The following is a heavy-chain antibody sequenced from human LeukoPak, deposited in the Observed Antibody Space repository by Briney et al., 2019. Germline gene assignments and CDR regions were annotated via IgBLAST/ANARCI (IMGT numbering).Heavy chain of an antibody. V-gene: IGHV1-46*01. CDR2: INPSGGST. Sequence: ASVKVSCKASGYTFTSYYMHWVRQAPGQGLEWMGIINPSGGSTSYAQKFQGRVTMTRDTSTSTVYMELSSLRSEDTAVYYCARGDYGSGKGRHYYYYMDVWGKGTTVTVSS. CDR1: GYTFTSYY. D-gene: IGHD3-10*01. J-gene: IGHJ6*03. CDR3: ARGDYGSGKGRHYYYYMDV.